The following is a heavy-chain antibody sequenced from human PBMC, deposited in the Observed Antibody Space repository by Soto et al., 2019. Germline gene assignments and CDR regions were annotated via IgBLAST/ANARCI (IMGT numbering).Heavy chain of an antibody. CDR2: IYYSRST. CDR3: ARSPGSVTIFGVAATSTRFDP. Sequence: SETLSLTCTVSGGSISIGGYYWSCMRQHPGKGLEWIGYIYYSRSTYYNPSLKSRVTISVDTSKNQFSLKLSSVTAADTAVYYCARSPGSVTIFGVAATSTRFDPWGQGTLVTVSS. D-gene: IGHD3-3*01. V-gene: IGHV4-31*03. CDR1: GGSISIGGYY. J-gene: IGHJ5*02.